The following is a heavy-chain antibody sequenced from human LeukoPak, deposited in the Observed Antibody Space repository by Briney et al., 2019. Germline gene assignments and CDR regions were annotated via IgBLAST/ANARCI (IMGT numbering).Heavy chain of an antibody. D-gene: IGHD3-10*01. CDR2: IIPIFGTA. V-gene: IGHV1-69*06. Sequence: SVKVSCKASGGTFSSYAISWVRQAPGQGLEWMGGIIPIFGTANYAQKFQGRVTITADKSTSTAYMELSSLRSEDTAVYYCARDRPGLYRFRRFGELMPWGQGTLVTVSS. CDR1: GGTFSSYA. CDR3: ARDRPGLYRFRRFGELMP. J-gene: IGHJ5*02.